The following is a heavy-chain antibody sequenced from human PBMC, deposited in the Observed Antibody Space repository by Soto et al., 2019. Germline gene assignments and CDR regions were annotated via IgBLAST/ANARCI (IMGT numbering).Heavy chain of an antibody. D-gene: IGHD5-12*01. J-gene: IGHJ4*02. Sequence: PGGSLRLSCAASEFIFRNYWMTWVRQAPGKGLEWVANIKQDGSHTYYVDSVKGRFTISRDNAKNSVYLQMNSLRAEDTAVYYCAKGLPRGHRWLQLDYWGQGTLVTVSS. CDR2: IKQDGSHT. CDR1: EFIFRNYW. CDR3: AKGLPRGHRWLQLDY. V-gene: IGHV3-7*03.